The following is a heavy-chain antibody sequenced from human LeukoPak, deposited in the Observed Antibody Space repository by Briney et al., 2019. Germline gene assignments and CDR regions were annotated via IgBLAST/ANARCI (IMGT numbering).Heavy chain of an antibody. CDR1: GFTFSNSA. Sequence: PGGSLRLSCAASGFTFSNSAINWVRQAPGKGLEWVPFVSDSGGTTYYADSVKGRFTISRDNSKNTLNLQMNSLRAEDTAVYYCAKVRAYTYDSGLDYWGQGTLVTVSS. J-gene: IGHJ4*02. CDR3: AKVRAYTYDSGLDY. D-gene: IGHD5-18*01. V-gene: IGHV3-23*01. CDR2: VSDSGGTT.